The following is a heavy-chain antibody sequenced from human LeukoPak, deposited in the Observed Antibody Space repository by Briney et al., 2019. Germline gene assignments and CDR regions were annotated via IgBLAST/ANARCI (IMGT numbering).Heavy chain of an antibody. Sequence: ASVKVSCKASGGTFSSYAISWVRQAPGQGLEWMGRIIPILGIANYAQKFQGRVTITADKSTSTAYMELSSLRSDDTAVYYCARDPTYYYDSSGYYHARIPSEYGMDVWGQGTTVTVSS. D-gene: IGHD3-22*01. CDR1: GGTFSSYA. J-gene: IGHJ6*02. CDR2: IIPILGIA. V-gene: IGHV1-69*04. CDR3: ARDPTYYYDSSGYYHARIPSEYGMDV.